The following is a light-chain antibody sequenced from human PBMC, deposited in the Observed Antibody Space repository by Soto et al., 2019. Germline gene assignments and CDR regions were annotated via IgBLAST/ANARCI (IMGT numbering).Light chain of an antibody. J-gene: IGLJ2*01. CDR3: TSYTISRTVV. Sequence: QSVMTQPPSVSAAPGQKVTISCSGSSSNIGGNSVSWYQQLPGTAPKLLIYEVSNRPSGVSNRFSGSKSGNTASLTISGLQAEDEAEYYCTSYTISRTVVFGGGTKVTVL. CDR1: SSNIGGNS. V-gene: IGLV2-14*01. CDR2: EVS.